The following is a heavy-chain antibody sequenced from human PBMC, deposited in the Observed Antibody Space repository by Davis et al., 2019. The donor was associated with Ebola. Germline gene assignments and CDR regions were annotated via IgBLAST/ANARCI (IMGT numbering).Heavy chain of an antibody. V-gene: IGHV1-18*01. D-gene: IGHD1-26*01. CDR1: GYTFTSSG. CDR3: ARGRWEPDSFDY. J-gene: IGHJ4*02. CDR2: ISAYNGNT. Sequence: AASVKVSCKASGYTFTSSGISWVRQAPGQGLEWMVWISAYNGNTNYAQKLQGRVTMTTDTSTSTAYMELRSLRSDDTAVYYCARGRWEPDSFDYWGQGTLVTVSS.